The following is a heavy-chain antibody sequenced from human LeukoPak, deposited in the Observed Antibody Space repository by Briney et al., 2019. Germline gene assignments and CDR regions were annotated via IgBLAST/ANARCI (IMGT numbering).Heavy chain of an antibody. CDR1: GYSISSGYY. V-gene: IGHV4-38-2*02. J-gene: IGHJ6*03. Sequence: SETLSLTCTVSGYSISSGYYWDWIRQPPGKGLEWIGSIYHSGSTYYNPSLKSRVTISVDTSKNQFSLKLSSVTAADTAVYYCAREVYYYYYMDVWGKGTTVTVSS. CDR3: AREVYYYYYMDV. CDR2: IYHSGST.